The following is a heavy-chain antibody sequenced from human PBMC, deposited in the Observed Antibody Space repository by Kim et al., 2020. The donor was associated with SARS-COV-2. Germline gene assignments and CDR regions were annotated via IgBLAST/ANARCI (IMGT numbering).Heavy chain of an antibody. D-gene: IGHD3-10*01. J-gene: IGHJ4*02. Sequence: ADSVKGRFTISRDNSKNTLYLQMNSLRAEDTAVYYCARETGYGSESYPDYWGQGTLVTVSS. V-gene: IGHV3-53*01. CDR3: ARETGYGSESYPDY.